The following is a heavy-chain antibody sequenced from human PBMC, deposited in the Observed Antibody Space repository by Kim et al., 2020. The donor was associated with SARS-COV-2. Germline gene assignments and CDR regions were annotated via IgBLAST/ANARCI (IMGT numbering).Heavy chain of an antibody. J-gene: IGHJ4*01. Sequence: GGSLRISCAASGFTFSSYAMTWVRQAPGKGLEWVSSITGNGADTSHADSVKRRFTISRDNSMNTLSLQMISLEVEDTAIYYCARASGGYYETSGYPFDYWGHGALVTVSS. CDR3: ARASGGYYETSGYPFDY. CDR2: ITGNGADT. CDR1: GFTFSSYA. V-gene: IGHV3-23*01. D-gene: IGHD3-22*01.